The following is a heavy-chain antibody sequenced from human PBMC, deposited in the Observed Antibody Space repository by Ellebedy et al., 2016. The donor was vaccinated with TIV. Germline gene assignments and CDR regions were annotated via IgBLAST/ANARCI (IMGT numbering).Heavy chain of an antibody. D-gene: IGHD6-13*01. V-gene: IGHV3-30*04. J-gene: IGHJ4*02. Sequence: GGSLRLSCAASGFTFTNYAFHWVRQAPGKGLEGVAFISSDGTNKYYADSVRGRFTISRDKSRNTLYLQMNSLRLEDTAVYHCATDQGYRRGFDHWGQGTLVTVSS. CDR2: ISSDGTNK. CDR3: ATDQGYRRGFDH. CDR1: GFTFTNYA.